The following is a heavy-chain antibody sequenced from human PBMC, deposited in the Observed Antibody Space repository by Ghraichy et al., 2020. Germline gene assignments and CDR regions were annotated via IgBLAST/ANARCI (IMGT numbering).Heavy chain of an antibody. J-gene: IGHJ3*02. CDR3: ARSSNRYYLGSGNYAFDI. CDR1: GETFSPYY. Sequence: SETLSLTCAAYGETFSPYYWSWIRQPPGKGLEWIGEINHSRSTNYNPSLKSRITISVDTAKNQFSLKLSPVTAADTAVYSCARSSNRYYLGSGNYAFDIWGQGTMVTVSS. V-gene: IGHV4-34*01. D-gene: IGHD3-10*01. CDR2: INHSRST.